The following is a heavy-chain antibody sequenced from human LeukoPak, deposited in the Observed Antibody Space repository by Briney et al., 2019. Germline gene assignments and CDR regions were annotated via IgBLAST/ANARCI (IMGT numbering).Heavy chain of an antibody. D-gene: IGHD5/OR15-5a*01. CDR3: ARVAHDLYPYYFDY. J-gene: IGHJ4*02. V-gene: IGHV4-39*07. Sequence: SETLSLTCTVSGGSISTSSYYWGWIRQPPGKGLEWIAYIYYSGTTYYNPSLKSRVAISVDTSKNQFSLKLSSVTAADTAVYYCARVAHDLYPYYFDYWGQGTLVTVSS. CDR2: IYYSGTT. CDR1: GGSISTSSYY.